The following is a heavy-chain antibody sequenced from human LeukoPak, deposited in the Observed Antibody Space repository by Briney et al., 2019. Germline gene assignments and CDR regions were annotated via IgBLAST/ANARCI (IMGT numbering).Heavy chain of an antibody. Sequence: PGRSVSLTRVASGFIYSDYYLNWMRPSAGRGLEWVSYISRTGSVIYYADSVKGRFTISRDNAKNSLHLQMNSLRAEDTAVYYCAGDGGYGGYDYWGQGTLVTVSS. CDR2: ISRTGSVI. D-gene: IGHD5-12*01. V-gene: IGHV3-11*01. CDR3: AGDGGYGGYDY. J-gene: IGHJ4*02. CDR1: GFIYSDYY.